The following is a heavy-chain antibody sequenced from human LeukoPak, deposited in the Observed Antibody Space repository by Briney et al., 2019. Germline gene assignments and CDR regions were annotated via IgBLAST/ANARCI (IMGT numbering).Heavy chain of an antibody. CDR2: INPNSGGT. J-gene: IGHJ2*01. D-gene: IGHD2-8*01. CDR1: GYTFTGYY. CDR3: ARDPSRRILMVYAIPDWYFDL. V-gene: IGHV1-2*02. Sequence: ASVKVSCKASGYTFTGYYMHWVRQAPGQGLEWMGWINPNSGGTNYAQKFQGRVTMTRNTSISTAYMELSRLRSDDTAVYYCARDPSRRILMVYAIPDWYFDLWGRGTLVTVSS.